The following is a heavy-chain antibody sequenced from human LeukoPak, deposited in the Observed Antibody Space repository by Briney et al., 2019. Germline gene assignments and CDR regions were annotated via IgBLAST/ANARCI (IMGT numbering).Heavy chain of an antibody. J-gene: IGHJ6*04. V-gene: IGHV4-59*01. CDR1: GGSISSYY. CDR2: IYYSGNT. D-gene: IGHD3-9*01. Sequence: PSETLSLTCAVSGGSISSYYWSWIRQPPGKGLEWVGYIYYSGNTNNNPSLKSRVTISVDTSKNQFSLKLSSVTAADTAVYYCARDSSYYDILTGHYYYYGMDVWGKGTTVTVSS. CDR3: ARDSSYYDILTGHYYYYGMDV.